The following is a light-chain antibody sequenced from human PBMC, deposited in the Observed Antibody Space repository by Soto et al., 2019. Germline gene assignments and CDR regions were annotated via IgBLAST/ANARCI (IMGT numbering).Light chain of an antibody. CDR1: SSDVGTYNL. CDR3: GSYAVSSMFV. J-gene: IGLJ2*01. Sequence: QSALTQPASVSGSPGQSITISCTGSSSDVGTYNLVSWYQHHPGKAPKLMISEVVKRPSGVSNRFSGSKSGNRASLTISGLQAEDEADYYCGSYAVSSMFVFGGGTKLAVL. V-gene: IGLV2-23*02. CDR2: EVV.